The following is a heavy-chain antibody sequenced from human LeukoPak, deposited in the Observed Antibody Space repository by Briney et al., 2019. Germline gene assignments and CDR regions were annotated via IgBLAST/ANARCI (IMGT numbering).Heavy chain of an antibody. CDR2: ISYDGSNK. J-gene: IGHJ3*02. Sequence: PGRSLRLSCAASGFTFSSYAMHWVRQAPGKGLEWVAVISYDGSNKYYADSVKGRFTISRDNSKNTLYLQMNSLRAEDTAVYYCARGYYYDSSGWEAFDIWGQGTTVTVSS. D-gene: IGHD3-22*01. CDR1: GFTFSSYA. V-gene: IGHV3-30-3*01. CDR3: ARGYYYDSSGWEAFDI.